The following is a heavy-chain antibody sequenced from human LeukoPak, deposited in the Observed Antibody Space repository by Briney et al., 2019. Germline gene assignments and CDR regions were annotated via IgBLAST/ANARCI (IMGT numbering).Heavy chain of an antibody. CDR1: GFTVSASY. CDR2: IKADGSST. Sequence: QPGGSLRLSCAASGFTVSASYMNWVRQAPGKGLVWVSRIKADGSSTTYADSVKGRFTISRDNAKNTVYLQMNSLRAEDTAVYYSANDRGYSFDYCGQGTLVTVSS. D-gene: IGHD3-22*01. V-gene: IGHV3-74*01. J-gene: IGHJ4*02. CDR3: ANDRGYSFDY.